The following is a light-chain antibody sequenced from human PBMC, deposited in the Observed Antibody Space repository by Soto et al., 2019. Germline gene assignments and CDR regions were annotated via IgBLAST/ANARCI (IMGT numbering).Light chain of an antibody. CDR3: QQRTRWPMT. CDR2: DGS. J-gene: IGKJ5*01. Sequence: EIVLTQSPGTLSLSPGERAILSCRGSQNLHSFLNWYQQRPGQAPRPLIYDGSKRAAGVPDRISGDGSGTDYTLTISSLEPEDFAVYYCQQRTRWPMTFGQGTRLEIK. V-gene: IGKV3-11*01. CDR1: QNLHSF.